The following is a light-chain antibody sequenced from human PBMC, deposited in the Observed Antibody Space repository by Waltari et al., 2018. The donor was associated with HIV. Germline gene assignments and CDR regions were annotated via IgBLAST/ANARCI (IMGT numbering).Light chain of an antibody. Sequence: QSVLTQPHSASGTPGQSVTISCSGSSSNIGSNSVYWYQVLPGTTPKLLIYRNNRRPPGIPDRFSGSRSGTSASLAISGLRSEDEADYYCAAWYNSLVWVFGGGTKLTVL. CDR3: AAWYNSLVWV. CDR2: RNN. J-gene: IGLJ3*02. V-gene: IGLV1-47*01. CDR1: SSNIGSNS.